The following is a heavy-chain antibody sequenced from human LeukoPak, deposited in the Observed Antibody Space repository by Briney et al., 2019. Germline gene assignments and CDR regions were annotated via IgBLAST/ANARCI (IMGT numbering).Heavy chain of an antibody. CDR2: IYYSGST. CDR1: GGSISSGDYY. D-gene: IGHD2-2*01. Sequence: SQTLSLTCTVSGGSISSGDYYWSWIRQPPGKGLEWIGYIYYSGSTYYNPSLKSRVTISVDTSKNQFSLKLSSVTAADTAVYYCARSVVVVPAAIYWFDPWGQGTLVTVSS. V-gene: IGHV4-30-4*01. J-gene: IGHJ5*02. CDR3: ARSVVVVPAAIYWFDP.